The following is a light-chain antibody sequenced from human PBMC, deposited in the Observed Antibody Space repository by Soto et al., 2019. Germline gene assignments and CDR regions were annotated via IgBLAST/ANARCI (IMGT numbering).Light chain of an antibody. V-gene: IGLV2-14*01. CDR1: SSDVGAYNY. J-gene: IGLJ1*01. CDR3: SSYTTSSTYV. CDR2: EVS. Sequence: QSALTQPASVSGSPGQSITISCTGTSSDVGAYNYVSWYQQHPGKAPKLMIFEVSNRPSGVSTRFSGSKSGNTASLTISGLQAEDEADYHCSSYTTSSTYVFGTGTQLTVL.